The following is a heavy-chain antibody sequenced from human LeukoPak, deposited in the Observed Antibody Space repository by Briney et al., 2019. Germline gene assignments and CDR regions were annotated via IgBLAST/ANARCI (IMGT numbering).Heavy chain of an antibody. Sequence: GGSLRLSCAASGFTFSSYSMNWVRQAPGKGLEWVSSISSSSSYIYYADSVKGRFTISRGNAKSSLYLQMNSLRAEDTAVYYCARDRDAVTTGIFDYWSQGTLVTVSS. J-gene: IGHJ4*02. D-gene: IGHD4-17*01. CDR1: GFTFSSYS. CDR2: ISSSSSYI. V-gene: IGHV3-21*01. CDR3: ARDRDAVTTGIFDY.